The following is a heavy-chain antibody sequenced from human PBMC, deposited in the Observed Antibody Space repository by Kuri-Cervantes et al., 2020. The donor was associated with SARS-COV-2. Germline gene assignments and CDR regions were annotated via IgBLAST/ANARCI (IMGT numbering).Heavy chain of an antibody. J-gene: IGHJ4*02. Sequence: SETLSLTCTVSGGSISSYYWSWIRQPAGKGLEWIGYIYYSGSTNYNPSLKSRVTISVDTSKNQFSLKLSSVTAADTAVYYCARRPIAAAGTGFDYWGQGTLVTVSS. CDR3: ARRPIAAAGTGFDY. V-gene: IGHV4-59*08. CDR2: IYYSGST. D-gene: IGHD6-13*01. CDR1: GGSISSYY.